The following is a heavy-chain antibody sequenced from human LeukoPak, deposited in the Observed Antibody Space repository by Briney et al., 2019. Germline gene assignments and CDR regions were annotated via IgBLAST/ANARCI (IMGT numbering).Heavy chain of an antibody. CDR2: IFISGSA. CDR3: ARGSYDVLTTGGGFGS. Sequence: SETLSLTCTVSGVSITSGSYYWSWVRQSAGKGLEWIGRIFISGSANYNPSLKSRVSISIDTSQNQFSLQLSSVTVADTAVYYCARGSYDVLTTGGGFGSWGQGTLVSVSS. D-gene: IGHD3-9*01. V-gene: IGHV4-61*02. J-gene: IGHJ4*02. CDR1: GVSITSGSYY.